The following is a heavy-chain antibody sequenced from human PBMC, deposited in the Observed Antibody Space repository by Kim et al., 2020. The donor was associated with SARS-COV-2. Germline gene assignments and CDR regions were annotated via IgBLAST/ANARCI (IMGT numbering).Heavy chain of an antibody. D-gene: IGHD3-10*01. CDR1: GGSISSGGYY. Sequence: SETLSLTCTVSGGSISSGGYYWSWIRQHPGKGLEWIGYIYYSGSTYYNPSLKSRVTISVDTSKNQFSLKLSSVTAADTAVYYCAREVVRGVIPKNYYYGMDVWGQGTTVTVSS. CDR3: AREVVRGVIPKNYYYGMDV. V-gene: IGHV4-31*03. CDR2: IYYSGST. J-gene: IGHJ6*02.